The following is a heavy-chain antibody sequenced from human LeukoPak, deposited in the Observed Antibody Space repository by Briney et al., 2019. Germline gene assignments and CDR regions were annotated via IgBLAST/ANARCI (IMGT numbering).Heavy chain of an antibody. J-gene: IGHJ4*02. V-gene: IGHV3-30*18. CDR3: AKDYSGNSYYFDY. CDR2: ISYEGSNK. CDR1: GFTFSNYV. Sequence: GRSLRLSCAASGFTFSNYVMYWVRQAPGKGLEWVAVISYEGSNKYYTDSVKGRFTISRDNSKNTLYLQMNSLRTEDTAVYYCAKDYSGNSYYFDYWGQGTLVTVSS. D-gene: IGHD1-26*01.